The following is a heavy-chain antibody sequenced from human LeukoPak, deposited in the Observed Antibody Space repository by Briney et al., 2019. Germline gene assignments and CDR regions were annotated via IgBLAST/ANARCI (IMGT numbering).Heavy chain of an antibody. D-gene: IGHD6-19*01. CDR3: ARQYSSGWYFVDY. V-gene: IGHV5-10-1*01. Sequence: PGESLKISCKGSGYSFTSYWISWVRQVPGKGLEWMGRIDPSDSYTNYSPSFQGHVTISADKSISTAYLQWSSLKASDTVMYYCARQYSSGWYFVDYWGQGTLVTVSS. CDR2: IDPSDSYT. CDR1: GYSFTSYW. J-gene: IGHJ4*02.